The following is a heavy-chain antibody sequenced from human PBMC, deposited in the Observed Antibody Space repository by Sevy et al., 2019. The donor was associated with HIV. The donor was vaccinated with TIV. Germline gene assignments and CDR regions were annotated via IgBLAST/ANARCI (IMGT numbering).Heavy chain of an antibody. CDR1: GGSITSLY. Sequence: SETLSLTCTVSGGSITSLYWNWIRQPPGKGLEWIANIYYNGHINYNPPLKSRVTLSLDTSKNQFSLGLSSVTAADTAMYYCAGGNAWGRGYSWGQGTLVTVSS. V-gene: IGHV4-59*08. J-gene: IGHJ4*02. D-gene: IGHD1-26*01. CDR3: AGGNAWGRGYS. CDR2: IYYNGHI.